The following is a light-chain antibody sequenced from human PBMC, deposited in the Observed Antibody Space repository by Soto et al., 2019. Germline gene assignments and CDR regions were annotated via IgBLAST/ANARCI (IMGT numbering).Light chain of an antibody. Sequence: QSVLTQPPSASGSPGQSVTISCTGTSNDVGGYNYVSWYQQHPGKAPKLMIHEVSKRPSGVPDRFSGSKSGNTASLTVSGLLTEDEADYYCSSYGGANTVVFGGGTPLTVL. CDR3: SSYGGANTVV. CDR1: SNDVGGYNY. J-gene: IGLJ2*01. V-gene: IGLV2-8*01. CDR2: EVS.